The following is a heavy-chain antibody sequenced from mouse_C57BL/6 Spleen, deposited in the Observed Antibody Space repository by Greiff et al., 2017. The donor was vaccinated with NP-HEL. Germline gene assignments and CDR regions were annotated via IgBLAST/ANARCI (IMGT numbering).Heavy chain of an antibody. CDR2: IYPGDGDT. J-gene: IGHJ1*03. Sequence: QVQLQQSGPELVKPGASVKISCTASGYAFSSSWMNWVKQRPGKGLEWLGRIYPGDGDTNYNGKFKGKATLTADKSSSTAYMQLSSLTSEDSAVYFCARGDYYGSRYFDVGGTGTTVTVSS. CDR1: GYAFSSSW. V-gene: IGHV1-82*01. CDR3: ARGDYYGSRYFDV. D-gene: IGHD1-1*01.